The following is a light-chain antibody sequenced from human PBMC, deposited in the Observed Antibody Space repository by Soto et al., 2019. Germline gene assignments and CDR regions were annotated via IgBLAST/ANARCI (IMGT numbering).Light chain of an antibody. CDR1: QSVSSTY. Sequence: EIVLTQSPGTLSVSPGERATLSCRASQSVSSTYLAWYQHKLGQAPRLLIYGASSKASGIPDRFSGSGSGTDFTLTISRLEPEDFAVYYCQQYGSSPRSFGQGTKVDIK. V-gene: IGKV3-20*01. CDR2: GAS. CDR3: QQYGSSPRS. J-gene: IGKJ1*01.